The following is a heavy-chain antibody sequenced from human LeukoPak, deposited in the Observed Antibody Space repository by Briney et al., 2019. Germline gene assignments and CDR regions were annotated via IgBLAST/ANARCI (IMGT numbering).Heavy chain of an antibody. D-gene: IGHD6-13*01. CDR2: ISSSGSML. Sequence: GGSLRLSCAASGFTFSDYYMSWVRQAPGKGLEWVSYISSSGSMLHYADSVEGRFTISRDNAKNSLYLQMSSLRVEDTAVYYCTRRPYGSSWYYFDYWGQGTLVTVSS. V-gene: IGHV3-11*04. J-gene: IGHJ4*02. CDR1: GFTFSDYY. CDR3: TRRPYGSSWYYFDY.